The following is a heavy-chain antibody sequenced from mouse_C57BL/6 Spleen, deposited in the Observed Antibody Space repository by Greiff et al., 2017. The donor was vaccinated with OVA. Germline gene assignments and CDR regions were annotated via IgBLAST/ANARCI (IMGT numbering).Heavy chain of an antibody. Sequence: QVQLQQPGAELVKPGASVKLSCKASGYTFTSYWMHWVKQRPGQGLEWIGMIHPYSGSTNYNEKFKSKATLTVDKSSSTAYMQLSSLTSEDSAVYYCARERDYDETYWGQGTLVTVSA. J-gene: IGHJ3*01. CDR3: ARERDYDETY. CDR1: GYTFTSYW. CDR2: IHPYSGST. D-gene: IGHD2-4*01. V-gene: IGHV1-64*01.